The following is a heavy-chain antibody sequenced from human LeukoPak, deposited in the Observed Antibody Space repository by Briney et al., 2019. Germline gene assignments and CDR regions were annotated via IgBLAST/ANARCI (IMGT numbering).Heavy chain of an antibody. CDR2: ISSSSSYI. Sequence: AGGSLRLSCAASGFTFSSYSMTWVRQAPGKGLEWVSSISSSSSYIYYADSVKGRFTISRDNAKNSLYLQMNSLRAEDTAVYYCARDQASNFDYWGQGTLVTVSS. J-gene: IGHJ4*02. V-gene: IGHV3-21*01. CDR3: ARDQASNFDY. CDR1: GFTFSSYS.